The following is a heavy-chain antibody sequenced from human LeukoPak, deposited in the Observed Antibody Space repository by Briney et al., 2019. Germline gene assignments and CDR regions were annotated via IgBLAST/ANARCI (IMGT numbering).Heavy chain of an antibody. D-gene: IGHD1-26*01. Sequence: ASVKVSCKASGYTFTSYGISWVRQAPGQGLEWMGWISAYNGNTNYAQKLQGRVTMTTDTSTSTAYMELRSLRSEDTAVYYCARDFGGDFGSYYVWFDPWGQGTLVTVSS. V-gene: IGHV1-18*01. CDR2: ISAYNGNT. CDR3: ARDFGGDFGSYYVWFDP. CDR1: GYTFTSYG. J-gene: IGHJ5*02.